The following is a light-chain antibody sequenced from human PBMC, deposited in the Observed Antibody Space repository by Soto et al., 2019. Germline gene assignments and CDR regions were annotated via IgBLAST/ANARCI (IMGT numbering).Light chain of an antibody. J-gene: IGKJ2*01. CDR3: HHYSRSPPYT. V-gene: IGKV3D-15*01. CDR2: GAS. CDR1: QGIGST. Sequence: EIIMTQSPATLSVSPGEGATLSCRASQGIGSTLAWYQHKPGQAPRLVLYGASTRPTGIPDRFSGSGSGTEFTLTISRLEPEDFAVYYCHHYSRSPPYTFGQGTKLDIK.